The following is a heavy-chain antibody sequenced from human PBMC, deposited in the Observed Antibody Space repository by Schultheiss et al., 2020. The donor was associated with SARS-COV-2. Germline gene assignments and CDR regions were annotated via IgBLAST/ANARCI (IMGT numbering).Heavy chain of an antibody. Sequence: GSLRLSCTVSGGSISSYYWSWIRQPPGKGLEWIGEINHSGSTNYNPSLKSRVTISVDTSKNQFSLKLSSVTAADTAVYYCARAARVYDSSGYYLNWFDPWGQGTLVTVSS. CDR1: GGSISSYY. CDR3: ARAARVYDSSGYYLNWFDP. CDR2: INHSGST. V-gene: IGHV4-34*01. J-gene: IGHJ5*02. D-gene: IGHD3-22*01.